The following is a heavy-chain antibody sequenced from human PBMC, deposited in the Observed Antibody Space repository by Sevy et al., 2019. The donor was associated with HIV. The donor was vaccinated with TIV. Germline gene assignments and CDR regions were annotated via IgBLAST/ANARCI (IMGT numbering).Heavy chain of an antibody. J-gene: IGHJ4*02. Sequence: RLSCAASGFTFSRCAMNWVRQAPGKGLEWVSDISASGGGTNYADSVKGRFTISRDNSKNTLYLQMNSLRAEDTAVYYCAKGDSSGWHGHFDYWGQGTLVTVSS. CDR3: AKGDSSGWHGHFDY. D-gene: IGHD6-19*01. CDR1: GFTFSRCA. CDR2: ISASGGGT. V-gene: IGHV3-23*01.